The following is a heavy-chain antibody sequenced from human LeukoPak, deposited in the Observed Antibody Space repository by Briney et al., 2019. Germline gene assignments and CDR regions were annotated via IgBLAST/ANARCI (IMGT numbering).Heavy chain of an antibody. J-gene: IGHJ4*02. D-gene: IGHD5-12*01. CDR1: GFTFTDYT. Sequence: GGSLRLSCAASGFTFTDYTMNWVRQAPGKGLEWVSSISSSRTYIYYADSVKGRFTISRDNAKNSLNLQMNSLRAEDTAVYYCARDSGYSGYSDYWGQGTLVTVSS. CDR3: ARDSGYSGYSDY. CDR2: ISSSRTYI. V-gene: IGHV3-21*04.